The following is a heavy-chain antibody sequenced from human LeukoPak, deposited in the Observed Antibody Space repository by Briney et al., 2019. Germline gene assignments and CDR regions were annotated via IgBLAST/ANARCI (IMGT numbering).Heavy chain of an antibody. CDR1: GFTFSSYG. D-gene: IGHD4-17*01. CDR2: ISYDGSNK. Sequence: GGSLRLSCAASGFTFSSYGMHWVRQAPGKGLEWVAVISYDGSNKYYADSVKGRFTISRDNSKNTLYLQMNGLRAEDTAVYYCGKDRDYGDYVYFDYWGQGTLVTVSS. CDR3: GKDRDYGDYVYFDY. J-gene: IGHJ4*02. V-gene: IGHV3-30*18.